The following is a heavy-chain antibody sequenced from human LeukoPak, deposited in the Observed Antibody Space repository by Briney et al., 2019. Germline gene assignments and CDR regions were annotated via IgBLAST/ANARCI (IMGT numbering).Heavy chain of an antibody. Sequence: GGSLRLSCAASGFTFRGHEMTWVRQAPGKGLEWVAYISSSGSTIYYPDSVKGRFTISRDNARNSLYLQMNSLRVEDTAVYYCARDRGYNYGDFDYWGQGTLVTVSS. V-gene: IGHV3-48*03. CDR2: ISSSGSTI. CDR3: ARDRGYNYGDFDY. CDR1: GFTFRGHE. D-gene: IGHD5-18*01. J-gene: IGHJ4*02.